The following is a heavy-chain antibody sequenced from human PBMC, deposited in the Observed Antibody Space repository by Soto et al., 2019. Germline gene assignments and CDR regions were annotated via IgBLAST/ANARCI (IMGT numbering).Heavy chain of an antibody. Sequence: EVQVVESGGTLVQPEGSLRLSCAAAGFTFTNYWMHWVRQAPGKGLLWVSRINGDGSNAFYADSVKGRFTISRDNAKNTVYLQLNSLRAEDTAISYCARGIQYRYGMDVWGQGTTVTVSS. CDR1: GFTFTNYW. D-gene: IGHD4-4*01. CDR2: INGDGSNA. CDR3: ARGIQYRYGMDV. J-gene: IGHJ6*02. V-gene: IGHV3-74*01.